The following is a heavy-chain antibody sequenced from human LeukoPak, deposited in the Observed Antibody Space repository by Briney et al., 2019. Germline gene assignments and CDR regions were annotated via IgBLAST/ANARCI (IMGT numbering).Heavy chain of an antibody. J-gene: IGHJ4*02. CDR2: ISTDGSYV. CDR1: GFTFSNYG. V-gene: IGHV3-30*18. D-gene: IGHD3-10*01. CDR3: AKEFLKTYYYGSGSYSFDY. Sequence: GGSLRLSCAASGFTFSNYGLHWVRQAPGKGLEWVALISTDGSYVNYADSVKGRFTISRDNSKNTLYLQMNSLRVEDTAVYYCAKEFLKTYYYGSGSYSFDYWGQGTLVTVSS.